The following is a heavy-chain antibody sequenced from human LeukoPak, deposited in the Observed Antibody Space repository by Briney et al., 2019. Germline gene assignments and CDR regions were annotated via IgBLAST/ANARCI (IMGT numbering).Heavy chain of an antibody. CDR1: GFIFRSYS. CDR2: ISSLSGTI. Sequence: GGSLRLSCAASGFIFRSYSMNWVRQAPGKGLEWVSYISSLSGTIYYADSVKGRFIISRDNAKSSLFLQMNSLRAEDTSVYYCVRDQGGAVSYWGQGTLVTVSS. D-gene: IGHD3-16*01. CDR3: VRDQGGAVSY. J-gene: IGHJ4*02. V-gene: IGHV3-48*01.